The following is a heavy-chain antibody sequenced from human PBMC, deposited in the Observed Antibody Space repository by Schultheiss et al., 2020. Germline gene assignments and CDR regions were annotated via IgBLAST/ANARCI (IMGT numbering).Heavy chain of an antibody. D-gene: IGHD1-14*01. J-gene: IGHJ4*02. V-gene: IGHV3-49*04. Sequence: GGSLRLSCAASGFTFSSYGMHWVRQAPGKGLEWVGFIRSKAYGGTTEYAASVKGRFTISRDDSKSIAYLQMNSLKTEDTAVYYCTTADGKDYWGQGTLVTVSS. CDR3: TTADGKDY. CDR1: GFTFSSYG. CDR2: IRSKAYGGTT.